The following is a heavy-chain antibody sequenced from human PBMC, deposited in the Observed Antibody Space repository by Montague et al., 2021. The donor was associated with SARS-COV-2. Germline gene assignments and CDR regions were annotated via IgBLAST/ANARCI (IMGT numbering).Heavy chain of an antibody. CDR2: INHSGST. V-gene: IGHV4-34*01. D-gene: IGHD3-9*01. Sequence: SETLSLTCAVYGGSFGGYYCCWVRQPPGQGLEWIGEINHSGSTKSKSSLTRRVPISESTSTKQFSLTMSSVTAADTAVYYFARGSVFRYYDFLTGPRSYFDYWGQGTLVTVSS. CDR3: ARGSVFRYYDFLTGPRSYFDY. CDR1: GGSFGGYY. J-gene: IGHJ4*02.